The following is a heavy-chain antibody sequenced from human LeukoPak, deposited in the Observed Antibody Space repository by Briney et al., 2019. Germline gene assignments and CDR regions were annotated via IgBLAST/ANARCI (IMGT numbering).Heavy chain of an antibody. CDR1: GFTFSSYA. CDR3: AKGGIVVVTAISEYFQH. CDR2: ISGSGGST. V-gene: IGHV3-23*01. J-gene: IGHJ1*01. D-gene: IGHD2-21*02. Sequence: GGSLRLSCAASGFTFSSYAMSWVRQAPGKGLEWVSAISGSGGSTYYADSVKGRFTISRDNSKNTLYLQMNSLRAEDTAVYYCAKGGIVVVTAISEYFQHWGQDTLVTVSS.